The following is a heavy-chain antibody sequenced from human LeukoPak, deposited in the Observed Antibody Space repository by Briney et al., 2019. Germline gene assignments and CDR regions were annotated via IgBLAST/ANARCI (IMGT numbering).Heavy chain of an antibody. Sequence: SETLSLTCTVSGGSISSGGYYWSWIRQPPGKGLEWIGYIYHSGSTYYNPSLKSRVTISVDRSKNQLSLKLNFVTAADTAVYYCAREGSSWLVFDYWGQGTLVTVSS. CDR2: IYHSGST. J-gene: IGHJ4*02. CDR3: AREGSSWLVFDY. V-gene: IGHV4-30-2*01. D-gene: IGHD6-13*01. CDR1: GGSISSGGYY.